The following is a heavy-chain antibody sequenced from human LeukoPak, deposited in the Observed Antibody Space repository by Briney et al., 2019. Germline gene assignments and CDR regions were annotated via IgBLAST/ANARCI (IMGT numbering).Heavy chain of an antibody. J-gene: IGHJ4*02. Sequence: GGSPRLSCAASGFTFSSYDMHWVRQATGKGLEWVSAIGTAGGTYYPGSVKGRFTISRDNAKNTLYLQMNSLRAEDTAVYYCARVRWGGLYYFDYWGQGTLVTVSS. CDR1: GFTFSSYD. D-gene: IGHD3-16*01. V-gene: IGHV3-13*01. CDR2: IGTAGGT. CDR3: ARVRWGGLYYFDY.